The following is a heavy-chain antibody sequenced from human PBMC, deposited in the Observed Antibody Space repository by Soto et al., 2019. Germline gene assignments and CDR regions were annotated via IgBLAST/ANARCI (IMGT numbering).Heavy chain of an antibody. CDR2: IYYSGST. J-gene: IGHJ6*02. D-gene: IGHD3-10*01. Sequence: SETLSLTCTVSGGSISSSSYYWGWIRQPPGKGLEWIGSIYYSGSTNYNPSLKSRVTISVDTSKNQFSLKLSSVTAADTAVYYCARGVITMVRGVIIIGPSYYYYGMDVWGQGTTVTVSS. CDR1: GGSISSSSYY. V-gene: IGHV4-39*07. CDR3: ARGVITMVRGVIIIGPSYYYYGMDV.